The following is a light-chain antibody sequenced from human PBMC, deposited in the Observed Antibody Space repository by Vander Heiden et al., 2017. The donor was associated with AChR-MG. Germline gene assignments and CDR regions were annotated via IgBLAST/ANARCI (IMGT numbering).Light chain of an antibody. CDR3: GTWDTALGAGV. CDR2: DND. V-gene: IGLV1-51*01. Sequence: QSVLTQPPSVSAAPGRKVTISCSGSTSNIGNNFVSWYQHLPGTAPKLLIYDNDQRPSGIPDRFSGSKSGTSATLGSTGLQTGDEADYYCGTWDTALGAGVFGGGTKLTVL. CDR1: TSNIGNNF. J-gene: IGLJ2*01.